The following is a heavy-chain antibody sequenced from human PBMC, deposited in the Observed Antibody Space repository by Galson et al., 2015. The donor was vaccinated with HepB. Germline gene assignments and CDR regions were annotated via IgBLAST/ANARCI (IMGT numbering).Heavy chain of an antibody. J-gene: IGHJ6*03. CDR3: ARAYYYDFWSAQGSYYMDV. Sequence: SVKVSCKASGYTFTSYGISWVRQAPGQGLEWMGWISAYNGNTNYAQKLQGRVTMTTDTSTSTAYMELRSLRSDDTAVYYCARAYYYDFWSAQGSYYMDVWGKGTTVTVSS. V-gene: IGHV1-18*01. D-gene: IGHD3-3*01. CDR1: GYTFTSYG. CDR2: ISAYNGNT.